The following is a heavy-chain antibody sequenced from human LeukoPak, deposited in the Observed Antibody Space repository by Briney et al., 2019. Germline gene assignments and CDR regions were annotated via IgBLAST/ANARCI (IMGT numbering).Heavy chain of an antibody. J-gene: IGHJ5*02. CDR2: MNPNSGNT. CDR1: GYTFTSYD. Sequence: ASVKVSCKASGYTFTSYDINWVRQATGQGLEWMGWMNPNSGNTGYAQKFQGRVTITRNTSISTAYMELSSLRSEDTAVYYCARDWNYYDSSGYYSVVYWFDPWGQGTLVTVSS. D-gene: IGHD3-22*01. V-gene: IGHV1-8*03. CDR3: ARDWNYYDSSGYYSVVYWFDP.